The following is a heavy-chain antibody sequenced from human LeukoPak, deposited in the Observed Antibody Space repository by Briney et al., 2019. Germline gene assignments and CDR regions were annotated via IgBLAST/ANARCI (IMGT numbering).Heavy chain of an antibody. CDR3: ARYQLPYRIDY. D-gene: IGHD2-2*01. CDR1: GFTFTGYA. J-gene: IGHJ4*02. CDR2: IWYDGSNK. V-gene: IGHV3-33*01. Sequence: GSLRLSCAPSGFTFTGYAMHWVRQAPGKGLEWVALIWYDGSNKYYADSVKGRFTISRDDSKNTLYLQMNGLKAEDTAVYYCARYQLPYRIDYWGQGTLVTVSS.